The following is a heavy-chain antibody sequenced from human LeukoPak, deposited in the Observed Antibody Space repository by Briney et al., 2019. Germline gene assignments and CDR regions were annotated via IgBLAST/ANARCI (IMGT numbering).Heavy chain of an antibody. CDR3: ARHSSGWYGGIDY. V-gene: IGHV3-48*03. J-gene: IGHJ4*02. D-gene: IGHD6-19*01. Sequence: GGSLRLSCAASGFTFSSYEMNWVRPAPGKGLEWVSYICSSGSTIYYADSVKGRFTISRDNAKNSLYLQMNSLRAEDTAVYYCARHSSGWYGGIDYWGQGTLVTVSS. CDR2: ICSSGSTI. CDR1: GFTFSSYE.